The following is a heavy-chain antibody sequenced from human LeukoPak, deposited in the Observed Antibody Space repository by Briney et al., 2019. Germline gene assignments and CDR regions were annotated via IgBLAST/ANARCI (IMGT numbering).Heavy chain of an antibody. CDR1: GFTFSSYA. D-gene: IGHD6-19*01. Sequence: GGSLRLSCAASGFTFSSYAMSWVRQAPGKGLEWVSSISNSGGNTYYADSVKGRFTISRDNSKNTLYLQMSSLRAEDTAVYYCAKVGAVAGPSAWGQGTLVTVSS. J-gene: IGHJ4*02. V-gene: IGHV3-23*01. CDR2: ISNSGGNT. CDR3: AKVGAVAGPSA.